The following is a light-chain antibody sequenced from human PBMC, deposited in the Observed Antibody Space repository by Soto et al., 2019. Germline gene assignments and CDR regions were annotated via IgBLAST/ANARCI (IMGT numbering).Light chain of an antibody. Sequence: EIVLTQSPATLSLSPGERATLSCRASQNIRNYLSWYQQKPGQAPRLLIYDAFNRAAGIPVRFSGSGSGTDFTLTISRLEPEDFAFYYCQQRSNGRITFGQGTRLEIK. CDR2: DAF. J-gene: IGKJ5*01. CDR3: QQRSNGRIT. CDR1: QNIRNY. V-gene: IGKV3-11*01.